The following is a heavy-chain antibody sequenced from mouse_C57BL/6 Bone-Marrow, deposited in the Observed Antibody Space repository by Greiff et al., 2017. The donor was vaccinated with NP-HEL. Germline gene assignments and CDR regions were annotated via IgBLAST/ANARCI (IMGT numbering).Heavy chain of an antibody. D-gene: IGHD2-4*01. V-gene: IGHV2-9-1*01. CDR1: GFSLTSYA. CDR3: ARNLGYDYGAY. J-gene: IGHJ3*01. CDR2: IWTGGGT. Sequence: QVQRKEGGPGLVAPSQSLSITCTVSGFSLTSYAISWVRQPPGKGLEWLGVIWTGGGTHYNSALKSRLSISKDNSKSQVFLKMNSLQTDDTARYYCARNLGYDYGAYWGQGTLVTVSA.